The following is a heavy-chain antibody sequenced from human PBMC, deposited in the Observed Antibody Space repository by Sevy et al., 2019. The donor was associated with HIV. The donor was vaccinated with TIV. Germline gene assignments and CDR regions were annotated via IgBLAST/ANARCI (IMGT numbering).Heavy chain of an antibody. CDR3: ARGDRPSYDFWSMGVAFDI. Sequence: ASVKVSCKASGYTFTGYYMHWVRQAPGQGLEWMGRINPNSGGTNYAQKFQGTVTMTRDTSISTAYMELSRLRSDDTAVYYCARGDRPSYDFWSMGVAFDIWGQGTMVTVSS. D-gene: IGHD3-3*01. CDR1: GYTFTGYY. V-gene: IGHV1-2*06. CDR2: INPNSGGT. J-gene: IGHJ3*02.